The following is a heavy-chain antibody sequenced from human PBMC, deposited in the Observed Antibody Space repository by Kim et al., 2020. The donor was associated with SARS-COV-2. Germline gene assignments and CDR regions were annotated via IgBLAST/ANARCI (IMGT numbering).Heavy chain of an antibody. V-gene: IGHV3-43*02. J-gene: IGHJ6*02. CDR2: ISGDGGRT. CDR3: AKDVTGYDIRYYYYYGMDV. D-gene: IGHD3-9*01. CDR1: GFTLDDYA. Sequence: GGSLRLSCAASGFTLDDYAMHWVRQAPGKGLEWVSLISGDGGRTYYADSVKGRFTISRDNSKNSMYLQMNSLRTEDTALYYCAKDVTGYDIRYYYYYGMDVWGQGTTVTVSS.